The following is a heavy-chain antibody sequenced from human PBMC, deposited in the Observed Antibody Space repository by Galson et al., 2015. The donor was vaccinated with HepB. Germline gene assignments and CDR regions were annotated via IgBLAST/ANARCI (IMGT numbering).Heavy chain of an antibody. CDR2: IFPGDSKT. V-gene: IGHV5-51*01. CDR1: GFSFVHYW. D-gene: IGHD1-26*01. J-gene: IGHJ4*02. CDR3: ASGDDSGSYSFDY. Sequence: QSGAEVKKPGESLRISCQTSGFSFVHYWVAWVRQVPGKGLEWVGIIFPGDSKTRYSPSFQGQVTISADKSISTAYLQWSSLKASDTAIYYCASGDDSGSYSFDYWGQGTLVTVSS.